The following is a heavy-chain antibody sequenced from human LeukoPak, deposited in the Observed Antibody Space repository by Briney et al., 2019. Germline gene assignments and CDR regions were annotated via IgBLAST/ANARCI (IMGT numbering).Heavy chain of an antibody. V-gene: IGHV3-23*01. Sequence: GSLRLSCAASGFTFSSYAMSWVRQAPGKGLEWVSAISGSGGSTYYADSVKGRFTISRDNSKNTLYLQMNSLRAEDTAVYYCANDFWSGYYTSPWFDPWGQGTLVTVSS. J-gene: IGHJ5*02. CDR3: ANDFWSGYYTSPWFDP. CDR2: ISGSGGST. CDR1: GFTFSSYA. D-gene: IGHD3-3*01.